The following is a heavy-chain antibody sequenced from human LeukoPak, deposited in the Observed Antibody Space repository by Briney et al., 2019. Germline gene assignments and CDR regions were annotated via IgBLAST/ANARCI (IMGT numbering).Heavy chain of an antibody. CDR1: GLTFSSYA. CDR3: ARDQDSYGDY. CDR2: ISYDGSNK. V-gene: IGHV3-30-3*01. Sequence: PGGSLRLSCAASGLTFSSYAIHWVRQAPGKGLEWVAVISYDGSNKYYADSVKGRFTISRDNSKNTLYLQMNSLRAEDTAVYYCARDQDSYGDYWGQGTLVTVSS. D-gene: IGHD5-18*01. J-gene: IGHJ4*02.